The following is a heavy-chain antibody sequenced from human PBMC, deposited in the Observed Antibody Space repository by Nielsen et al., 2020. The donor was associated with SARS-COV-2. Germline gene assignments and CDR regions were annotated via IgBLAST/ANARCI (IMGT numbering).Heavy chain of an antibody. CDR2: ISWNSGSI. V-gene: IGHV3-9*01. CDR1: GFTFDDYA. D-gene: IGHD6-19*01. Sequence: GGSLRLSCAASGFTFDDYAMHWVRQAPGKGLEWVSGISWNSGSIGYADSVKGRFTISRDNAKNSLYLQMNSLRAEDTALYYCATPSAVAGPSYYYYGMDVWGQGTTVTVSS. CDR3: ATPSAVAGPSYYYYGMDV. J-gene: IGHJ6*02.